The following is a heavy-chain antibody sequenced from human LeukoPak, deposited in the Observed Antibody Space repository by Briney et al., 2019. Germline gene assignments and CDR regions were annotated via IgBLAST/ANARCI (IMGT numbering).Heavy chain of an antibody. CDR3: ARSRDGYNYDY. CDR2: INHSGST. CDR1: GGSFSGYY. D-gene: IGHD5-24*01. Sequence: PSETLSLTCAVYGGSFSGYYWSWIRQPPGKGLEWIGEINHSGSTNYNPSLKSRVTISVDTSKNQFSLKLSSVTAADTAVYYCARSRDGYNYDYWGQGTLVTVSP. J-gene: IGHJ4*02. V-gene: IGHV4-34*01.